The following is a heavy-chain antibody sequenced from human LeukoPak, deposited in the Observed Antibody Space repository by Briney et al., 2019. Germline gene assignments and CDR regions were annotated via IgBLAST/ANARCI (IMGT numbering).Heavy chain of an antibody. CDR1: GFTFSDYY. CDR2: ISSSSSYT. J-gene: IGHJ3*02. D-gene: IGHD6-19*01. V-gene: IGHV3-11*05. Sequence: PGGSLRLSCAASGFTFSDYYMSWIRQAPGKGLEWVSYISSSSSYTNYADSVKGRFTISRDNAKNSLYLQMNRLRAEDTAVYYCARVRKYSSGWYDAFDIWGQGTMVTVSS. CDR3: ARVRKYSSGWYDAFDI.